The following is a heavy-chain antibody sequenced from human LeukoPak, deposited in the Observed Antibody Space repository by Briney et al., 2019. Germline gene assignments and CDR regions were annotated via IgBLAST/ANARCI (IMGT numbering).Heavy chain of an antibody. CDR2: ISGSGSDI. J-gene: IGHJ4*01. CDR1: GCSISDSY. V-gene: IGHV3-11*01. Sequence: GGSLRLSCVVSGCSISDSYMTWIRQTPGRGLEWLAYISGSGSDIYFADSVKGRFTISRDNAKNSLYLQMNSLRPEDTALYYCSTDPRLLMYWGHGTLVTVSS. D-gene: IGHD2-8*01. CDR3: STDPRLLMY.